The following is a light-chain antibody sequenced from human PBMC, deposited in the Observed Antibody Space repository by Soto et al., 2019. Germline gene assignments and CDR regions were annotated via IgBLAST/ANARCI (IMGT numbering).Light chain of an antibody. CDR3: QQYGSSPRT. CDR2: GAS. Sequence: EIVLTHSPGTFSLSPCGRATLSFSVSQSVSTSSLAWYQQKPGQAPRLLIYGASSRATGIPDRFSGSGSGTDFTLTISSLEPEDFAVYYCQQYGSSPRTFGQGTKVDIK. V-gene: IGKV3-20*01. CDR1: QSVSTSS. J-gene: IGKJ1*01.